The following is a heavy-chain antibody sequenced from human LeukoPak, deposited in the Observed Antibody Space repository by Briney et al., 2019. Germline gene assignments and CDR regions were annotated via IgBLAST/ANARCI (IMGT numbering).Heavy chain of an antibody. CDR2: IYSDGGIT. V-gene: IGHV3-74*03. CDR1: GPTFGVRW. CDR3: ARLRDTNGYDF. Sequence: GGSLRLSYQPSGPTFGVRWMGSVRQAPGKGPEWVSRIYSDGGITKYAESVKGRFTISRDNARNTLYLQMNSLRAEDTAVYYCARLRDTNGYDFWGQGTMVIVSS. J-gene: IGHJ3*01. D-gene: IGHD5-24*01.